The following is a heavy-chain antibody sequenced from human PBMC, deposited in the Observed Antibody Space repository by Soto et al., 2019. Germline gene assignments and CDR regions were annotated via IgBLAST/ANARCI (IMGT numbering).Heavy chain of an antibody. V-gene: IGHV4-39*01. D-gene: IGHD2-21*02. CDR2: IYYSGRT. CDR1: GGSIRNGDYY. J-gene: IGHJ4*02. Sequence: LSLTCTVSGGSIRNGDYYWGWIRQPPGKGLEWIGSIYYSGRTYNNPSLRSRVSMSIDTSKDQFSLKLKSVTAADTALYFCARQRTSVVTQAYFDVWGPGSLVTVSS. CDR3: ARQRTSVVTQAYFDV.